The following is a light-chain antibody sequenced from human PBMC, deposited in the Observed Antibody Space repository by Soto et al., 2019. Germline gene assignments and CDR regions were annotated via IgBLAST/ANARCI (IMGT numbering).Light chain of an antibody. CDR3: QVWDSSSDHYV. Sequence: SYELTQPPSVSVDPGKTARITCGGNNIGRKSVHWYQQKTGQAPVLVIYYDSDRPSGIPERFSGSNSGNTATLTISRVEAGDEADYYCQVWDSSSDHYVFGTGTQLTVL. V-gene: IGLV3-21*04. J-gene: IGLJ1*01. CDR1: NIGRKS. CDR2: YDS.